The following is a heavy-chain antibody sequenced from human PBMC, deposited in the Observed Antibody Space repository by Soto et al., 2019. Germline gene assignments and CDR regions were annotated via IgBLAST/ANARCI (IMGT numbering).Heavy chain of an antibody. V-gene: IGHV1-69*13. Sequence: ASVKVSCKASGGTFSSYAISWVRQAPGQGLEWMGGIIPIFGTANYAQKFQGRVTITADESTSTAYMELSSLRSEDTAVYYCARAYDSSGYSSWFDPWGQGTLVTVSS. D-gene: IGHD3-22*01. J-gene: IGHJ5*02. CDR1: GGTFSSYA. CDR3: ARAYDSSGYSSWFDP. CDR2: IIPIFGTA.